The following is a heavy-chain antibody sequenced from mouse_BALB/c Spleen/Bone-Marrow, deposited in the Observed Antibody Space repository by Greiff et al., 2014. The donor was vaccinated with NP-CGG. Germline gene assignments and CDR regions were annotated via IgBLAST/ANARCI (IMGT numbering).Heavy chain of an antibody. CDR1: GFSLTSYG. CDR2: IWTGGST. CDR3: ARNRARSHHALDY. V-gene: IGHV2-9*02. D-gene: IGHD3-3*01. J-gene: IGHJ2*01. Sequence: VQLQQSGPGLVAPSQSLSITCTVSGFSLTSYGVHWVRQPPGKGLEWLGVIWTGGSTNYNSALMSRLSISKDNSKSQVFLKMNSLQSNDTAMYYCARNRARSHHALDYWGQGTTLTVSS.